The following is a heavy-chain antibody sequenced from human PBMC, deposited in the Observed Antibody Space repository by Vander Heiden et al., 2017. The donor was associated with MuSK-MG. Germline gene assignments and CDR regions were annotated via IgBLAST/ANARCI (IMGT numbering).Heavy chain of an antibody. CDR3: ATDLYSRNGGLLDY. Sequence: QVQLVQSGAEEKKPGASVKVSCKVCGYTLTELSMHWVRQAPGKGLDWMGGFDPEDGETIYAQKFQGRVTMTEDTSTDTAYMELSSLRSEDTAVYYCATDLYSRNGGLLDYWGQGTLVTVSS. J-gene: IGHJ4*02. V-gene: IGHV1-24*01. CDR1: GYTLTELS. D-gene: IGHD6-13*01. CDR2: FDPEDGET.